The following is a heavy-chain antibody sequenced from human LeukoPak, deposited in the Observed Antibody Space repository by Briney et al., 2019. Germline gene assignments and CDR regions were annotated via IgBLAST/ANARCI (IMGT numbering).Heavy chain of an antibody. D-gene: IGHD1-26*01. J-gene: IGHJ6*02. CDR3: ASLSGPYSGSYLGYNYYYGMDV. CDR2: ISAYNGNT. CDR1: GYTFTSYG. V-gene: IGHV1-18*01. Sequence: ASVKVSCKASGYTFTSYGISWVRQAPGQGLEWMGWISAYNGNTNYAQKLQGRVTMTTDTSTSTAYMELRSLRSDDTAVYYCASLSGPYSGSYLGYNYYYGMDVWGQGTTVTVSS.